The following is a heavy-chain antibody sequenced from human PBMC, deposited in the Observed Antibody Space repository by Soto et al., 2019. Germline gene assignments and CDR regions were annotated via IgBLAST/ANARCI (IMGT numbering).Heavy chain of an antibody. J-gene: IGHJ4*02. CDR1: GGSISSYY. D-gene: IGHD2-15*01. CDR2: IYYSGST. Sequence: TSETLSLTCTVSGGSISSYYWSWIRQPPGKGLEWIGYIYYSGSTNYNPSLKSRVTISVDTSKNQFSLKLSSVTAADTAVYYCASQRDCSGGSCYPRFDYWGQGTLVTVSS. V-gene: IGHV4-59*08. CDR3: ASQRDCSGGSCYPRFDY.